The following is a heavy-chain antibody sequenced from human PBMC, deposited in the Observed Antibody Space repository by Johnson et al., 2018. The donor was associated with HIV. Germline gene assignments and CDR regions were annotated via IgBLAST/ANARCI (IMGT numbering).Heavy chain of an antibody. CDR1: GFTFSNYD. CDR2: IGTAGDT. J-gene: IGHJ3*02. Sequence: VQLVESGGGLVQPGGSLRLSCAASGFTFSNYDMHWVRQATGKGLEWVSAIGTAGDTYYPGSVKGRFTISRENAKNTLYLQMNSLKTEDTAVYYCAREPEGWAFDIWGQGTMVTVSS. V-gene: IGHV3-13*01. D-gene: IGHD1-26*01. CDR3: AREPEGWAFDI.